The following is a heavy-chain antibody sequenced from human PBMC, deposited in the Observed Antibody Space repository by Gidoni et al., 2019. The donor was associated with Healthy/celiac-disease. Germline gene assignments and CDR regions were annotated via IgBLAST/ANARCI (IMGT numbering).Heavy chain of an antibody. CDR3: AKGGRYCSSTSCYRFDY. CDR1: GFTFSSYG. V-gene: IGHV3-30*18. CDR2: ISYDGSNK. D-gene: IGHD2-2*01. J-gene: IGHJ4*02. Sequence: AASGFTFSSYGMHWVRQAPGKGLEWVAVISYDGSNKYYADSVKGRFTISRDNSKNTLYLQMNSLRAEDTAVYYCAKGGRYCSSTSCYRFDYWGQGTLVTVSS.